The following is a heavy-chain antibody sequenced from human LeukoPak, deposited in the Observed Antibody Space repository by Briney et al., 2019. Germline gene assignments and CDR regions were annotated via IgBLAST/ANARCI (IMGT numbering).Heavy chain of an antibody. CDR3: ARAYRGYSSGWYSGGPAY. Sequence: GGSLRLSCAASGLTFSSYAMHWVRQAPGKGLEWVAVISYDGSNKYYADSVKGRFTISRDNSKNTLYLQMNSLRAEDTAVYYCARAYRGYSSGWYSGGPAYWGQGTLVTVSS. D-gene: IGHD6-19*01. CDR2: ISYDGSNK. CDR1: GLTFSSYA. J-gene: IGHJ4*02. V-gene: IGHV3-30-3*01.